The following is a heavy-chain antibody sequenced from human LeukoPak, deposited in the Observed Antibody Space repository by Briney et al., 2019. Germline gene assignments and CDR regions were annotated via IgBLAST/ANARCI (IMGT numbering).Heavy chain of an antibody. D-gene: IGHD2-15*01. CDR1: EFIFSSYS. V-gene: IGHV3-21*01. CDR2: ISSSTNYI. Sequence: GGSLRLSCAASEFIFSSYSMNWVRQAPGKGLGWVSSISSSTNYIYYADSVKGRFTISRDNAKNSLYLQMNSLRAEDTAVYYCARDVGYWYFDLWGRGTLVTVSS. J-gene: IGHJ2*01. CDR3: ARDVGYWYFDL.